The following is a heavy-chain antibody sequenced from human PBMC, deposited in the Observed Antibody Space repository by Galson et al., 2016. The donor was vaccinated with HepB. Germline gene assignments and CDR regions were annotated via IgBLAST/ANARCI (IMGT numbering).Heavy chain of an antibody. CDR1: VFTFSNYA. Sequence: SLRLSCAASVFTFSNYAISWVRQAPGKGLEWVSAISGSGGSTYYADSVKGRFAISRDNSKNTLYLQMNSLRAEDTAVYYCAKIFRSSPSVWWFDPWGQGTLVTVSS. CDR3: AKIFRSSPSVWWFDP. J-gene: IGHJ5*02. CDR2: ISGSGGST. V-gene: IGHV3-23*01. D-gene: IGHD6-6*01.